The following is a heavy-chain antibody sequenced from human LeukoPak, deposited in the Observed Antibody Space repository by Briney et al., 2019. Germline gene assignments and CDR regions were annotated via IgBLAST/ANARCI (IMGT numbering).Heavy chain of an antibody. CDR3: AREFAYYYDSSGYPMSPAFDY. Sequence: GGSLRLSCAASGFTFSSYSMNWVRQAPGKGLEWVSSISSSSSYIYYADSVKGRFTISRDNAKNSLYLQMNSLRAEDTAVYYCAREFAYYYDSSGYPMSPAFDYWGQGTLVTASS. J-gene: IGHJ4*02. CDR2: ISSSSSYI. CDR1: GFTFSSYS. V-gene: IGHV3-21*01. D-gene: IGHD3-22*01.